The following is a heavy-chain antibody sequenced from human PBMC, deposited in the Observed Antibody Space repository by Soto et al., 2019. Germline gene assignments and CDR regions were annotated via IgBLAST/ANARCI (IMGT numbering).Heavy chain of an antibody. J-gene: IGHJ6*02. V-gene: IGHV1-69*13. CDR1: GGTFSSYA. D-gene: IGHD3-3*01. CDR2: IIPIFGTA. CDR3: ARVRGDYDFWSGRSYYGMDV. Sequence: ASVKVSCKASGGTFSSYAISWVRQAPGQGLEWMGGIIPIFGTANYAQKFQGRVTITADESTSTAYMELSSLRSEDTAVYYCARVRGDYDFWSGRSYYGMDVWGQGTTVTVSS.